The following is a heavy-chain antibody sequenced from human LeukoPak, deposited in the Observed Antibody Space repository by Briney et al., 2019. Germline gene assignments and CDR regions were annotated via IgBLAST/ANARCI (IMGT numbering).Heavy chain of an antibody. J-gene: IGHJ4*02. CDR1: GYTFTSYY. V-gene: IGHV1-46*01. CDR2: INPSGGST. Sequence: ASVKVSCKASGYTFTSYYMHWVRQAPGQGLEWMGIINPSGGSTNYAQKLQGRVTMTTDTSTSTAYMELRSLRSDDTALYYCARSIPTTMIEDYWGQGTLVTVSS. D-gene: IGHD3-22*01. CDR3: ARSIPTTMIEDY.